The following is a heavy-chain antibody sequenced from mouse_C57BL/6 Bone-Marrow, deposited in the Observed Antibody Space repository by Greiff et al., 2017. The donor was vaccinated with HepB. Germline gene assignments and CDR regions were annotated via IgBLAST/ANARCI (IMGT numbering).Heavy chain of an antibody. V-gene: IGHV5-17*01. CDR1: GFTFSDYG. CDR2: ISSGSSTI. CDR3: ARASYYSNYDYAMDY. D-gene: IGHD2-5*01. Sequence: EVQLVESGGGLVKPGGSLKLSCAASGFTFSDYGMHWVRQAPEKGLEWVAYISSGSSTIYYADTVKGRFTISRDNAKNTLFLQMTSLRSEDTAMYYCARASYYSNYDYAMDYWGQGTSVTVSS. J-gene: IGHJ4*01.